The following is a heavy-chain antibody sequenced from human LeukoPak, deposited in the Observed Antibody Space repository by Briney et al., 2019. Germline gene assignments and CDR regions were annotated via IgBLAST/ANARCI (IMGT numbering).Heavy chain of an antibody. Sequence: GASVKVSCKASGYTFTDYYMHWVQQAPGKGLEWMGRVDPEDGETIYAEKFQGRVTIAADTSTDTAYMELSSLRSEDTAVYYCATDPETIFGVVIDGVKAYWGQGTLVTVSS. D-gene: IGHD3-3*01. CDR2: VDPEDGET. J-gene: IGHJ4*02. CDR1: GYTFTDYY. CDR3: ATDPETIFGVVIDGVKAY. V-gene: IGHV1-69-2*01.